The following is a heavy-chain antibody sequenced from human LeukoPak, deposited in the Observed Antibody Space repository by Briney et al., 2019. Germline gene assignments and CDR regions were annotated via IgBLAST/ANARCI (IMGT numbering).Heavy chain of an antibody. CDR2: ISSSSSYI. CDR3: ARDSYDFWSGYPMWDY. V-gene: IGHV3-21*01. Sequence: GGSLRLSCAASGFTFSSYSMNWVRQAPGKGLEWVSSISSSSSYIYYADSVKGRFTISRDNAKNSLYLQMNSLRAEDTAVYYCARDSYDFWSGYPMWDYWGQGTLVTVSS. J-gene: IGHJ4*02. D-gene: IGHD3-3*01. CDR1: GFTFSSYS.